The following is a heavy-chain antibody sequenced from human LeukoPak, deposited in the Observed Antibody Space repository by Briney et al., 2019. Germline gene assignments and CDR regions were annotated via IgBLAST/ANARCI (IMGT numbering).Heavy chain of an antibody. Sequence: PGGSLRLSCAASGFTFSSYGMHWVRQAPGKGLEWVAFIRFDGSNRYSADSVKGRFTISRDNSKNTLFLQMNSLRPDDTAVFYCAKDTAAYDSSAYYNPYIDYWGKGTLVTVSP. V-gene: IGHV3-30*02. J-gene: IGHJ4*02. CDR1: GFTFSSYG. CDR3: AKDTAAYDSSAYYNPYIDY. CDR2: IRFDGSNR. D-gene: IGHD3-22*01.